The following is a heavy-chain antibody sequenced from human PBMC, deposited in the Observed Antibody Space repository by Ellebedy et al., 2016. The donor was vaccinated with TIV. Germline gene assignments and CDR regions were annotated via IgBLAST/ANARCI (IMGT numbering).Heavy chain of an antibody. J-gene: IGHJ6*02. CDR2: AHNDETYK. CDR3: AKDRAYAMDV. Sequence: GESLKISCAASGFIVNNYILHWVRQAPGKGLEWVAIAHNDETYKFYADSVKGRSTVSSDNSENTAYLQMNSLRGEDTAVYYCAKDRAYAMDVWGQGTTVTVSS. CDR1: GFIVNNYI. D-gene: IGHD3-10*01. V-gene: IGHV3-30*02.